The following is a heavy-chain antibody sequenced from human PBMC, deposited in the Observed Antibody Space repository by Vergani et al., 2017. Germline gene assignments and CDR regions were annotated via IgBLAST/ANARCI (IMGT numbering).Heavy chain of an antibody. Sequence: QVQLQESGPGLLKPSQTLSLTFSVAGDSIRSGHYYLNWIRQPAGKGLEWMGRIYSSGSTSYNPSIKSRITMSLDTSKNQFSLSLSSVTAADTAVYYCARGTFLHAFDNWGQGTVVTVSS. D-gene: IGHD1-26*01. CDR2: IYSSGST. CDR1: GDSIRSGHYY. V-gene: IGHV4-61*02. CDR3: ARGTFLHAFDN. J-gene: IGHJ3*02.